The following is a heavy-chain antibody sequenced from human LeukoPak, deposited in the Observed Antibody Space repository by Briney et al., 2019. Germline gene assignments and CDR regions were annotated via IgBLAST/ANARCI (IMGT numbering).Heavy chain of an antibody. CDR1: GFTFSSYG. J-gene: IGHJ4*02. CDR3: ARCHYYDSSGLDY. D-gene: IGHD3-22*01. V-gene: IGHV3-30*02. CDR2: IRYDGSNK. Sequence: GGSLRLSCAASGFTFSSYGMHWVRQAPGKGLEWVAFIRYDGSNKYYADSVKGRFTISRDNSKNTLYLQMNSLRAEDTAVYYCARCHYYDSSGLDYWGQGTLVTVSS.